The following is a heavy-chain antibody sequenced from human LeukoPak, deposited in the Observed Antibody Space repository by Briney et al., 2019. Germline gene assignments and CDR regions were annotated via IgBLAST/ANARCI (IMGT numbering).Heavy chain of an antibody. J-gene: IGHJ4*02. CDR2: INSDGSST. CDR1: GFTFNSYW. Sequence: GGSLRLSCAASGFTFNSYWMHWVRQAPGKGLVWVSRINSDGSSTNYADSVKGRFTISRDNAKNTLYLQMNSLRAEDTAVYYCARTKDYSSGWYGYWGQGTLVTVSS. D-gene: IGHD6-19*01. CDR3: ARTKDYSSGWYGY. V-gene: IGHV3-74*01.